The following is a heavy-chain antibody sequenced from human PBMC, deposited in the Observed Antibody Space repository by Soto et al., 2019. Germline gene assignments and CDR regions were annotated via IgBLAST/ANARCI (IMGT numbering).Heavy chain of an antibody. Sequence: GGSLRLSCAASGFTFSSYGMHWVRQAPGKGLEWVAVTSYDGSNKYYADSVKGRFTISRDNSKNTLYLQMNSLTPEDTAVYYCAKGMNGGTSSYFDTRGQGDGLTVSS. CDR3: AKGMNGGTSSYFDT. D-gene: IGHD1-26*01. V-gene: IGHV3-30*18. J-gene: IGHJ4*02. CDR2: TSYDGSNK. CDR1: GFTFSSYG.